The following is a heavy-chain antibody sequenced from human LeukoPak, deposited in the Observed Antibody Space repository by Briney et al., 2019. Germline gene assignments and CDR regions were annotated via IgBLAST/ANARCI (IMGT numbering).Heavy chain of an antibody. J-gene: IGHJ4*02. CDR3: ARAPVEMATISAFDI. CDR1: GGSINSYC. CDR2: IYDSGDT. V-gene: IGHV4-59*01. D-gene: IGHD5-24*01. Sequence: SETLSLTCTVSGGSINSYCWSWIRQPPGKGLECIGYIYDSGDTNYNPSLKSRVTLSVDTSKNQFSLKLSSVTAADTAVYYCARAPVEMATISAFDIWGQGTLVTVSS.